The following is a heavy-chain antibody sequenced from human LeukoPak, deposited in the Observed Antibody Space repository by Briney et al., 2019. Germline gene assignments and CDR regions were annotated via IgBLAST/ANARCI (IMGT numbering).Heavy chain of an antibody. CDR1: GGSISSGGYF. CDR3: ARVPVTFYYGMDV. Sequence: TLSLTCLVSGGSISSGGYFWSWIRQHPGKGLEWIGYIYYSGSTYYNPSLKSRVTISVDTSKNQFSLKLSSVTAADTAVYYCARVPVTFYYGMDVWGQGTTVTVSS. J-gene: IGHJ6*02. V-gene: IGHV4-31*03. CDR2: IYYSGST. D-gene: IGHD2/OR15-2a*01.